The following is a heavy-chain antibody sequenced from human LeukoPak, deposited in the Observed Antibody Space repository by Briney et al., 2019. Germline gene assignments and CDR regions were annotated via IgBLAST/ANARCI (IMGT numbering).Heavy chain of an antibody. J-gene: IGHJ4*02. V-gene: IGHV1-69*05. Sequence: ASVKVSCKASGGTFSSYAISWVRQAPGQGLGWMGGIIPIFGTANYAQKFQGRVTITTDESTSTAYMELSSLRSEDTAVYYCATDGWGNNCSSTSCYRHYWGQGTLVTVSS. CDR2: IIPIFGTA. CDR3: ATDGWGNNCSSTSCYRHY. D-gene: IGHD2-2*02. CDR1: GGTFSSYA.